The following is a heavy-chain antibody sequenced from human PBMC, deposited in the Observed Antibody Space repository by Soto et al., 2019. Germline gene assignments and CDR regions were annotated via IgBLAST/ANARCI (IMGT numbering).Heavy chain of an antibody. J-gene: IGHJ4*02. V-gene: IGHV4-59*01. CDR1: GGSISSYY. Sequence: QVQLQESGPGLVKPSETLSLTCTVSGGSISSYYWSWIRQPPGKGLEWIGYIYYSGSTNYNPSLKSRVTISVVTSKNQFSLKLSSVTAADTAVYYCARHAGYSSSWYTDWGQGTLVTVSS. CDR2: IYYSGST. CDR3: ARHAGYSSSWYTD. D-gene: IGHD6-13*01.